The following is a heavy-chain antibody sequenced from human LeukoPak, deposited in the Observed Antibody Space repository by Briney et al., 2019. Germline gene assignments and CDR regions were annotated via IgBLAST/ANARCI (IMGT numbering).Heavy chain of an antibody. CDR3: ARDSSGYYWVETRENWFDP. Sequence: SETLSLTCTVSGGSISSSSYYWGWIRQPPGKGLEWIGSIYYSGSTYYNPSLKSRVTISVDTSKNQFSLKLSSVTAADTAVYYCARDSSGYYWVETRENWFDPWGQGTLVTVSS. CDR1: GGSISSSSYY. J-gene: IGHJ5*02. D-gene: IGHD3-22*01. V-gene: IGHV4-39*02. CDR2: IYYSGST.